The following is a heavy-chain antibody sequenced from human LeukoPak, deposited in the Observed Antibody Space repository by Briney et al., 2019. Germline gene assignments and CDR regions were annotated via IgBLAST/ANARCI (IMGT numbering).Heavy chain of an antibody. J-gene: IGHJ4*02. D-gene: IGHD6-13*01. CDR1: GFTVSSNY. V-gene: IGHV3-33*08. CDR2: IWSDGSNK. Sequence: GGSLRLSCAASGFTVSSNYMSWVRQAPGKGLEWVAVIWSDGSNKYYADSVKGRFIISRDNSKNTVYLQMNTLGADDTAVYFCASAAGPFDHWGQGTLVTVSS. CDR3: ASAAGPFDH.